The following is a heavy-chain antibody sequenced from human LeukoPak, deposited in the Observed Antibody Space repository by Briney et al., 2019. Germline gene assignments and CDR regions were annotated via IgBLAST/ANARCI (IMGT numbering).Heavy chain of an antibody. Sequence: GGSLRLSCAASGFTFSSYGMHWVRQAPGKGLEWVAVIWYDGSNEYYADSVKDPFTISRDNSKNTLYLQMNSLRAEDTAVYYCAKALGGNYYYYMDVWGKGTTVTVSS. CDR3: AKALGGNYYYYMDV. CDR2: IWYDGSNE. V-gene: IGHV3-33*06. D-gene: IGHD3-16*01. J-gene: IGHJ6*03. CDR1: GFTFSSYG.